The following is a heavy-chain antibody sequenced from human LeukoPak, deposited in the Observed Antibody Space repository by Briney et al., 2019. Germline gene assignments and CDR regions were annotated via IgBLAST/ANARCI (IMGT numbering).Heavy chain of an antibody. CDR2: INHSGST. J-gene: IGHJ3*02. D-gene: IGHD2-2*03. CDR3: ARVDIVVVPAAPRADAFDI. V-gene: IGHV4-30-2*01. Sequence: SQTLSLTCTVSGGSISSGGYYWSWIRQPPGKGLEWIGEINHSGSTNYNPSLKSRVTISVDTSKNQFSLKLSSVTAADTAVYYCARVDIVVVPAAPRADAFDIWGQGTMVTVSS. CDR1: GGSISSGGYY.